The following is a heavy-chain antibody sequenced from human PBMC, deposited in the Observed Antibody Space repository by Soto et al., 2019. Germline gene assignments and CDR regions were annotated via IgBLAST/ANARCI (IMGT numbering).Heavy chain of an antibody. CDR2: IYYSGST. CDR1: GGSVSSGSYY. CDR3: ASRYSGYDFPQDAFDI. Sequence: QVQLQESGPGLVKPSETLSLTCTVSGGSVSSGSYYWSWIRQPPGKGLEWIGYIYYSGSTNYNPPPKSRVPKSVGPSKTLFSLTLSSVTAADTAVYYCASRYSGYDFPQDAFDIWGQGTMVTVSS. J-gene: IGHJ3*02. V-gene: IGHV4-61*01. D-gene: IGHD5-12*01.